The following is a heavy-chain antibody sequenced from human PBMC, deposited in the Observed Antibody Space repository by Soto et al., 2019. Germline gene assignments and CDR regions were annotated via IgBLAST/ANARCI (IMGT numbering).Heavy chain of an antibody. CDR3: AKILATTDHYWYGLDV. V-gene: IGHV3-23*01. Sequence: VQLLESGGGLAQPGGSLRISCTASGFTFSTYAMDWVRQAPGKGLESISSISASGDRTYYTDSVKGRFTISRDNSKNLLYLQMNSLRAEDTAVYYCAKILATTDHYWYGLDVWGQGAAVTVSS. J-gene: IGHJ6*02. D-gene: IGHD1-26*01. CDR1: GFTFSTYA. CDR2: ISASGDRT.